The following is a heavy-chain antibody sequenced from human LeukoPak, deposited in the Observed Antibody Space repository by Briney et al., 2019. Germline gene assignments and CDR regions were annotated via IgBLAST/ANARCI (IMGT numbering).Heavy chain of an antibody. J-gene: IGHJ4*02. CDR3: ARRGRSSNYFDY. CDR2: IYPGDSDT. Sequence: GESLKIPCKGSGYSFNTYWIGWVRQMPGKGLEWMGIIYPGDSDTKYSPSFQGQVTISADKSISTAYLQWSSLKASDTAMYYCARRGRSSNYFDYWGQGTLVTVSS. D-gene: IGHD6-6*01. V-gene: IGHV5-51*01. CDR1: GYSFNTYW.